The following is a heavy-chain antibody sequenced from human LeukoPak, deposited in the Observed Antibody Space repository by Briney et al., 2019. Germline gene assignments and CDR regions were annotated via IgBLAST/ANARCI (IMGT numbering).Heavy chain of an antibody. D-gene: IGHD3-10*01. J-gene: IGHJ4*02. V-gene: IGHV3-53*01. CDR3: ARHSGSFYKSLDY. CDR2: VYSGGTT. Sequence: GGSLRLSCAASGFTVSSNYMSWVRQAPGKGLEWVSVVYSGGTTYYADSVKGRFTISRDNSKNTLYLQMNSLRAEDTAVYYCARHSGSFYKSLDYWGQGTLVTVSS. CDR1: GFTVSSNY.